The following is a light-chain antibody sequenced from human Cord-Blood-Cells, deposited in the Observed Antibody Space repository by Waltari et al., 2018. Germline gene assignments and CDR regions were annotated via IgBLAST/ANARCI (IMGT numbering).Light chain of an antibody. V-gene: IGLV2-23*02. CDR3: CSYAGSSTFYV. CDR2: EVS. J-gene: IGLJ1*01. Sequence: QSALTQPASVSGSPGQSITIPCTGTSSDVGSYNLVSWYPQHPGKAPKLMIYEVSKRPSGVSKRFSGSKSGNTASLTIAGLQAEDEADYYCCSYAGSSTFYVFGTGTKVTVL. CDR1: SSDVGSYNL.